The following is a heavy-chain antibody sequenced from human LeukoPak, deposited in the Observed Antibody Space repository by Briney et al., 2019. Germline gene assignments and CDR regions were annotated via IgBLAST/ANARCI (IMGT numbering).Heavy chain of an antibody. J-gene: IGHJ5*02. CDR1: GYTFTSYG. V-gene: IGHV1-18*01. CDR2: ISAYNGNT. D-gene: IGHD4-11*01. Sequence: ASAKVSCKASGYTFTSYGISWVRQAPGQGLEWMGWISAYNGNTNYAQKLQGRVTMTTDTSTSTAYMELRSLRSDDTAVYYCARDGGTVIPGNCFDPWGQGTLVTVSS. CDR3: ARDGGTVIPGNCFDP.